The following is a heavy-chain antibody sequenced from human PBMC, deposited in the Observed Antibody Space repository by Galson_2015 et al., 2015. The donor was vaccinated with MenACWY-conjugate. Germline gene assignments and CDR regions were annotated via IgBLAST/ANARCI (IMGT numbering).Heavy chain of an antibody. CDR1: GFTFSSSW. CDR3: ATAKEQWLSKPSDL. CDR2: IKQDGSGK. V-gene: IGHV3-7*01. J-gene: IGHJ3*01. Sequence: SLRLSCAASGFTFSSSWMGWVRQAPGKGLDWVANIKQDGSGKYYVDSVKGRFIISRDNAQNSLFLQMDSLRAEDTAVYYCATAKEQWLSKPSDLCGQASMVTASS. D-gene: IGHD6-19*01.